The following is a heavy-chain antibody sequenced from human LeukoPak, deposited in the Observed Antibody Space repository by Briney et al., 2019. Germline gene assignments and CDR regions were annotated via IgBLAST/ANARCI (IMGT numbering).Heavy chain of an antibody. CDR3: AKDSESSGSYFLDAFDI. Sequence: GGSLRLSCAASGFTFSSYGMHWVRQAPGKGLEWVAVIWYDGSNKYYADSVKGRSTISRDNSKNTLYLQMNSLRAEDTAVYYCAKDSESSGSYFLDAFDIWGQGTMVTVSS. J-gene: IGHJ3*02. CDR1: GFTFSSYG. V-gene: IGHV3-33*06. CDR2: IWYDGSNK. D-gene: IGHD1-26*01.